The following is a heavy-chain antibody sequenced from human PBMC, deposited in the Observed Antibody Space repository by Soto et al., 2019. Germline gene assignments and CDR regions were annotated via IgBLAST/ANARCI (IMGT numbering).Heavy chain of an antibody. V-gene: IGHV1-18*01. D-gene: IGHD6-13*01. Sequence: ASVKVSCKAAGYTFTSYGISLVRQAPGQGLEWMGWISAYNGNTNYAQKLQGRVTMTTDTSTSTAYMELRSLRSDDTAVYYCARVLRGIAAAGGGYYYYGMDVWGQGTTVTVSS. CDR3: ARVLRGIAAAGGGYYYYGMDV. CDR1: GYTFTSYG. J-gene: IGHJ6*02. CDR2: ISAYNGNT.